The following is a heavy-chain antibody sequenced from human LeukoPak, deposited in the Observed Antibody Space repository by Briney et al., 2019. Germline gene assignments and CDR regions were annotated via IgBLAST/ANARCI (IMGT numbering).Heavy chain of an antibody. D-gene: IGHD3-10*01. V-gene: IGHV3-48*02. CDR3: ARGGGSGSYSHY. CDR2: ISSSSNTI. Sequence: PGGSLRLSCAASGFTFSSFEMNWVRQAPGKGLEWVSYISSSSNTIYYADSVKGRFTISRDNAKDSLYLQMNSLRDEDTAVYYCARGGGSGSYSHYWGQGTLVTVSS. J-gene: IGHJ4*02. CDR1: GFTFSSFE.